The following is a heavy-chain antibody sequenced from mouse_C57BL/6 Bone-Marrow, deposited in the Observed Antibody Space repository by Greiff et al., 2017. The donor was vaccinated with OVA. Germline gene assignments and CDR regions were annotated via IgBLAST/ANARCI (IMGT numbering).Heavy chain of an antibody. CDR2: INPNNGGT. D-gene: IGHD4-1*01. CDR1: GYTFTDYY. V-gene: IGHV1-26*01. J-gene: IGHJ2*01. Sequence: VQLKQSGPELVKPGASVKISCKASGYTFTDYYMNWVKQSHGKSLEWIGDINPNNGGTSYNQKFKGKATLTVDKSSSTAYMELRSLTSEDSAVYYCARAGVGLVCGYWGQGTTLTVSS. CDR3: ARAGVGLVCGY.